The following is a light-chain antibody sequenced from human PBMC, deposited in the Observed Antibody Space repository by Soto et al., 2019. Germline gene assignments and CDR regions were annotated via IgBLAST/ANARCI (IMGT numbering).Light chain of an antibody. V-gene: IGLV2-14*01. J-gene: IGLJ1*01. Sequence: QSALTQPASVSGSPGQSITISCTGTSSDVGGYNYVSWYQEHPGKAPKLMIYDVSNRPSGVSNRFSGSKSGNTASLTISGLQAEYVADYYCSSYTRDSTYVFGAGTKLTVL. CDR3: SSYTRDSTYV. CDR1: SSDVGGYNY. CDR2: DVS.